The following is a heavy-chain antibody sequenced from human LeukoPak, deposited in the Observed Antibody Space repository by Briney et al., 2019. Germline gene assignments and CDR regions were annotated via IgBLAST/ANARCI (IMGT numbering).Heavy chain of an antibody. CDR2: INPDGSST. CDR3: ARVGRTPPFN. CDR1: GFSFSTYW. Sequence: GGSLRLSCAASGFSFSTYWMHWGRQAPGKGLVWVSQINPDGSSTDYADSVKGRFTSSRDNAKNTVYLQMNSLRAEDTAVYYCARVGRTPPFNWGQGTLVTVSS. V-gene: IGHV3-74*01. J-gene: IGHJ4*02.